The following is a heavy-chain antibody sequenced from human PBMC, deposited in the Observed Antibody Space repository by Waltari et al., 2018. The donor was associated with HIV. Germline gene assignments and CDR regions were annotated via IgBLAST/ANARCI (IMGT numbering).Heavy chain of an antibody. CDR1: GGYISSYY. CDR3: ARVIAAAGYYYYYGMDV. CDR2: IYTSGST. Sequence: QVQLQESGPGLVQPSETLSPTCTVSGGYISSYYWSWTRLPAGKGLEWIGRIYTSGSTNYNPSLKSRVTMSVDTSKNQFSLKLSSVTAADTAVYYCARVIAAAGYYYYYGMDVWGQGTTVTVSS. D-gene: IGHD6-13*01. J-gene: IGHJ6*02. V-gene: IGHV4-4*07.